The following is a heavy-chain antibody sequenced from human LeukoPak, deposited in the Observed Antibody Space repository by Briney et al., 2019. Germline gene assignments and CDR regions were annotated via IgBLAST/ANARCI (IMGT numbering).Heavy chain of an antibody. J-gene: IGHJ6*02. CDR3: ARGDFKYYDILTGYHHYYGMDV. CDR1: GHTFTSYD. Sequence: ASVKVSCKASGHTFTSYDINWVRQATGQGLEWMGWMNPNSGNTGYAQKFQGRVTMTRNTSISTAYMELSSLRSEDTAVYYCARGDFKYYDILTGYHHYYGMDVWGQGTTVTVSS. CDR2: MNPNSGNT. D-gene: IGHD3-9*01. V-gene: IGHV1-8*01.